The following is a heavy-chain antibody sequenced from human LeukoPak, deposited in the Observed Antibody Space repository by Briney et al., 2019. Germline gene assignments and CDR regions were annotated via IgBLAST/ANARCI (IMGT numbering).Heavy chain of an antibody. J-gene: IGHJ4*02. Sequence: SETLSLTCTVSGYSISSGYYWGWIRQPPGKGLEWIGSIYHSGSTYYNPSLKSRVTISVDTSKNQFSLKLSSVTAADTAVYYCARLYGDYVYFDYWGQGTLVTVSS. D-gene: IGHD4-17*01. V-gene: IGHV4-38-2*02. CDR3: ARLYGDYVYFDY. CDR1: GYSISSGYY. CDR2: IYHSGST.